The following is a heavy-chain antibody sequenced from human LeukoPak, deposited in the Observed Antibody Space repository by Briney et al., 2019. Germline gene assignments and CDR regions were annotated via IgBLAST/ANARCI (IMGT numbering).Heavy chain of an antibody. V-gene: IGHV4-39*02. J-gene: IGHJ4*02. CDR3: ARLRIAVAGYYFDY. CDR2: IYYSGST. D-gene: IGHD6-19*01. Sequence: SEALSLTCPVSGGSISSGGYYWGWIRPHPGKGREWIGYIYYSGSTYYNPSLKSRDTISVDTSKNHFSLKLSSVTAADTAVYYCARLRIAVAGYYFDYWGQGTLVTASS. CDR1: GGSISSGGYY.